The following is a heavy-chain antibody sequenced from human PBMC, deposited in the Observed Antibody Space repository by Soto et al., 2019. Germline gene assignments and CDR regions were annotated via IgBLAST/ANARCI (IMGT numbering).Heavy chain of an antibody. CDR2: IYPGDSNT. CDR1: GYSFTNYW. V-gene: IGHV5-51*03. Sequence: PGESLKISCKGSGYSFTNYWIGWVRQMPGKGLEWMGIIYPGDSNTIYSPSFQGQVTISVDKSISTAFLQWSSLQASDTAMYYCARGVDGHTWSLYWGQGTLVTVS. J-gene: IGHJ4*02. CDR3: ARGVDGHTWSLY. D-gene: IGHD3-10*01.